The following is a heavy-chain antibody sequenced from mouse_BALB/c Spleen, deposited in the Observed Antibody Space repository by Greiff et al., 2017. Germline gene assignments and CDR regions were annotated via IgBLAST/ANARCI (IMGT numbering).Heavy chain of an antibody. CDR2: IDPANGNT. CDR3: ARDPTYSSY. D-gene: IGHD1-3*01. CDR1: GFNIKDTY. Sequence: EVKLVESGAELVKPGASVKLSCTASGFNIKDTYMHWVKQRPEQGLEWIGRIDPANGNTKYDPKFQGKATITADTSSNTAYLQLSSLTSEDTAVYYCARDPTYSSYWGQGTTLTVSS. J-gene: IGHJ2*01. V-gene: IGHV14-3*02.